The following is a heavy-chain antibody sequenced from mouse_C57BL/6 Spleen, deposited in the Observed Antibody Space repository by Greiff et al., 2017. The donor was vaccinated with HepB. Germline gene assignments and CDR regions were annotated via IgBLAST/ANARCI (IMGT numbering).Heavy chain of an antibody. V-gene: IGHV1-15*01. D-gene: IGHD1-1*01. CDR3: TRYGEGFDV. J-gene: IGHJ1*03. Sequence: VHLVESGAELVRPGASVTLSCKASGYTFTDYEMHWVKQTPVHGLEWIGAIDPETGGTAYNQKFKGKAILTADKSSSTAYMELRSLTSEDSAVYYCTRYGEGFDVWGTGTTVTVSS. CDR1: GYTFTDYE. CDR2: IDPETGGT.